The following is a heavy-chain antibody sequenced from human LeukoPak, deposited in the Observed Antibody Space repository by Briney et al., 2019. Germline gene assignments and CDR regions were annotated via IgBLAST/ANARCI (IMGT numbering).Heavy chain of an antibody. J-gene: IGHJ4*02. CDR2: ISSSGSTI. Sequence: GGSLRLSCAASGFTFSDYYMSWIRQAPGKGLEWVSYISSSGSTIYYADSVKGRFTISRDSAKNSLYLQMNSLRAEDTAVYYCASIHDSSGYYWDDYWGQGTLVTVSS. CDR3: ASIHDSSGYYWDDY. CDR1: GFTFSDYY. D-gene: IGHD3-22*01. V-gene: IGHV3-11*01.